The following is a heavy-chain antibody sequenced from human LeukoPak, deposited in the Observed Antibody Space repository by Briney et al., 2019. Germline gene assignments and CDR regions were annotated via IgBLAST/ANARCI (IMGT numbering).Heavy chain of an antibody. CDR3: AKVFSTVEYYYYYMDV. J-gene: IGHJ6*03. V-gene: IGHV3-30*02. CDR2: IRYDGSNK. CDR1: GFTFSNAW. Sequence: GGSLRLSCAASGFTFSNAWMSWVRQAPGKGLEWVAFIRYDGSNKYYADSVKGRFTISRDNSKNTLYLQMNSLRAEDTAVYYCAKVFSTVEYYYYYMDVWGKGTTVTISS. D-gene: IGHD4-23*01.